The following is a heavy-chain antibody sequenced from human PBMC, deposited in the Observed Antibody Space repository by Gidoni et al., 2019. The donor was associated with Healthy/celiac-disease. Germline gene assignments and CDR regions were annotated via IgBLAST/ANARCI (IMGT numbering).Heavy chain of an antibody. CDR3: AKGCSGGSCYWDVAFDI. V-gene: IGHV3-23*04. CDR2: IRGSGGST. Sequence: DVQLVESGGGLVQPVGSLRLSCAASGFTFISYAISWVRQAPGKGLEWVADIRGSGGSTYYADYVKGRFTINRENSKNTLYLQRNSLRAEDTAVYYCAKGCSGGSCYWDVAFDIWGQGTMVTVSS. D-gene: IGHD2-15*01. J-gene: IGHJ3*02. CDR1: GFTFISYA.